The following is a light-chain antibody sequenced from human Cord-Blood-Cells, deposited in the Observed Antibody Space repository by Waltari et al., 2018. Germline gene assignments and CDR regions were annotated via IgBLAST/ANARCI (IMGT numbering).Light chain of an antibody. CDR1: QSLSSY. V-gene: IGKV1-39*01. CDR2: AAS. J-gene: IGKJ1*01. Sequence: DIQMTQSPSSLSASVGDRVTITCRASQSLSSYLNWYQQKPGKAPKLLFYAASSLQSGVPSRFSGSGAGTAFTLSISSLQPEDFATYDCQQSYSTPGTFGQGTKVEIK. CDR3: QQSYSTPGT.